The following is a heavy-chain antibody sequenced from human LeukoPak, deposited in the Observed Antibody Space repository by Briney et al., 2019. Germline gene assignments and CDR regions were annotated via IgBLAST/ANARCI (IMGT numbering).Heavy chain of an antibody. CDR1: GFSFRDFY. CDR3: ARGARGSGRDFDY. J-gene: IGHJ4*02. D-gene: IGHD1-26*01. CDR2: IGTRSNPI. V-gene: IGHV3-11*01. Sequence: GGSLRLSCAASGFSFRDFYMSWIRQAPGMGLEWISYIGTRSNPIYYADSVKGRFTISRDDAKNSLYLQMTSLRDEDTAVYFCARGARGSGRDFDYWGQGILVTVSS.